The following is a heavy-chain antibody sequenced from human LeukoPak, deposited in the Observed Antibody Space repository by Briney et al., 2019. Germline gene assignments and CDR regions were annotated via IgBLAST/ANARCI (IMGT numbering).Heavy chain of an antibody. CDR2: INPNSGGT. Sequence: ASVKVSCKASGYTFTGYYMHWVRQAPGQGLEWMGWINPNSGGTNYAQKFQGRVTMTRDTSISTAYMELSRLRSDDTAVYYCARDSYDSGSYNLYYYYYMDVWGKGTTVTVSS. D-gene: IGHD3-10*01. CDR3: ARDSYDSGSYNLYYYYYMDV. CDR1: GYTFTGYY. J-gene: IGHJ6*03. V-gene: IGHV1-2*02.